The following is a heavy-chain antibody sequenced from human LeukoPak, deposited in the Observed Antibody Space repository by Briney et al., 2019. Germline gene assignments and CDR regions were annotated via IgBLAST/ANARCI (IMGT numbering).Heavy chain of an antibody. Sequence: SQTLSLTCTVSGGSISSGGYYWSWIRQHPGKGLEWIGYIYYSGSTYYSPSLKSRLTISVDTSKNQFSLNLSSVTAADTAVYYCARHDRIIASPLVWGQGILVTVSS. V-gene: IGHV4-31*03. CDR2: IYYSGST. J-gene: IGHJ4*02. CDR1: GGSISSGGYY. D-gene: IGHD2/OR15-2a*01. CDR3: ARHDRIIASPLV.